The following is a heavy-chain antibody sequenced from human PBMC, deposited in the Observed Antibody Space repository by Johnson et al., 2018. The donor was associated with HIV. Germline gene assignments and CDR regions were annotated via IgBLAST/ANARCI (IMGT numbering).Heavy chain of an antibody. Sequence: VQLVESGGGVVQPGRSLRLSCAASGFTFSNAWMSWVRQAPGKGLEWVGRIKSKTDGGTTDYAAPVKGRFTISRDDSKNTLYLQMNSLKTEGTAVYYCTPLSFWSGYSSALDIWGQGTMVTVSS. D-gene: IGHD3-3*01. J-gene: IGHJ3*02. CDR1: GFTFSNAW. CDR3: TPLSFWSGYSSALDI. CDR2: IKSKTDGGTT. V-gene: IGHV3-15*01.